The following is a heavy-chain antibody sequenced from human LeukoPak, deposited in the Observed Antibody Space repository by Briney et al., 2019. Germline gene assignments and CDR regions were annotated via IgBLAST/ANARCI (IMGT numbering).Heavy chain of an antibody. CDR2: ICGSGGST. CDR1: GFTFSIYA. CDR3: AKAGSSCLGLNWFDP. Sequence: GGSLRLSCAVSGFTFSIYAMSGVRAAPGRGVGCVSAICGSGGSTYYADSVKGRCTISRDNSKNTLYLQMNSLRAEDTAVYYCAKAGSSCLGLNWFDPWGQGTLVTVSS. D-gene: IGHD6-13*01. J-gene: IGHJ5*02. V-gene: IGHV3-23*01.